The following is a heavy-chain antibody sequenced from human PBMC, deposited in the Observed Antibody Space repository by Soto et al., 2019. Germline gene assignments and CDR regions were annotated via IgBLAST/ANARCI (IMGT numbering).Heavy chain of an antibody. V-gene: IGHV3-30*18. Sequence: QVQLVESGGGVVQPGRSLRLSCAASGFTFSSYGMHWVRQAPGKGLEWVAVISYDGSNKYYADSVKGRFTISRDNSKNTLYLQMNSLRTEDTAVYYCAKDLLRGHGGNSMDYWGQGTLVTVSS. J-gene: IGHJ4*02. CDR2: ISYDGSNK. CDR3: AKDLLRGHGGNSMDY. D-gene: IGHD2-21*02. CDR1: GFTFSSYG.